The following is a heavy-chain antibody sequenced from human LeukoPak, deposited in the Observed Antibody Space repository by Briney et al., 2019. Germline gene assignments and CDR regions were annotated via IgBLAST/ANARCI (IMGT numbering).Heavy chain of an antibody. CDR1: GFTFSRYG. J-gene: IGHJ3*02. D-gene: IGHD3-16*01. CDR3: AKDGVDYGASFGAFDI. Sequence: GGSLRLSCGTSGFTFSRYGMHWVRQAPGKGLEWVAFIRYDGSNRYYADSVKGRFTISRDNSKNTLYLQMNSLRAEDTAVYYCAKDGVDYGASFGAFDIWGQGTMVTVSS. V-gene: IGHV3-30*02. CDR2: IRYDGSNR.